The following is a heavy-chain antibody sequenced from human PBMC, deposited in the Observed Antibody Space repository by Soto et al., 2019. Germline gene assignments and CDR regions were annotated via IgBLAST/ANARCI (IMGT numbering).Heavy chain of an antibody. CDR3: ARGYLGYNYYYMDV. V-gene: IGHV4-30-4*01. D-gene: IGHD3-16*02. J-gene: IGHJ6*03. Sequence: SETLSLTCTVSGGSISSCDYYWSCLRPPPGKGLEWIGYIYYSGSTYYNPSLKSRVTISVDTSKNQFSLKLSSVTAADTAVYYCARGYLGYNYYYMDVWGKGTTVAVSS. CDR2: IYYSGST. CDR1: GGSISSCDYY.